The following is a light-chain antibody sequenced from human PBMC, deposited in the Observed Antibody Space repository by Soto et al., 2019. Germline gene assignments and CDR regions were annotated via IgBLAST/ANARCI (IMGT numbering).Light chain of an antibody. V-gene: IGKV1-39*01. J-gene: IGKJ1*01. CDR3: QQYNSYSET. CDR1: QSISTY. Sequence: DIPMTQSPSSLSASVGNRVTITCRASQSISTYLNWYQKKPGKAPYLLIYDASRVQSGVPSRFSGSGSGTDFTLTNSSLQPDDFATYYRQQYNSYSETFGQGTKVDIK. CDR2: DAS.